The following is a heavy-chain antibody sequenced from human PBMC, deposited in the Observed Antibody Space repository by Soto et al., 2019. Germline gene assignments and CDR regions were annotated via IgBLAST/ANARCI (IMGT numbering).Heavy chain of an antibody. CDR1: GFTFSSYA. D-gene: IGHD3-10*01. CDR2: ISGSGGST. CDR3: ARVITMVRGARDPFDY. J-gene: IGHJ4*02. Sequence: GGSLRLSCAASGFTFSSYAMSWVRQAPGKGLEWVSAISGSGGSTYYADSVKGRFTISRDNSKNTLYLQMNSLRAEDTAVYYCARVITMVRGARDPFDYWGQGTLVTVSS. V-gene: IGHV3-23*01.